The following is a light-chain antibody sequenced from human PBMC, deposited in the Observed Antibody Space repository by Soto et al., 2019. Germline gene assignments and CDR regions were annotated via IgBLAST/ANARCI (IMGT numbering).Light chain of an antibody. CDR3: AAWDDSLNGLV. V-gene: IGLV1-44*01. CDR1: SSNIGSNT. CDR2: SNN. J-gene: IGLJ3*02. Sequence: QSVLTQPPSASGTPGQRVTISCSGSSSNIGSNTVNWYQQLPGTAPKLLIYSNNQRPSGGPDRFSGSKSGTSASLAISGLQSADEADYYCAAWDDSLNGLVFGGGTKLTVL.